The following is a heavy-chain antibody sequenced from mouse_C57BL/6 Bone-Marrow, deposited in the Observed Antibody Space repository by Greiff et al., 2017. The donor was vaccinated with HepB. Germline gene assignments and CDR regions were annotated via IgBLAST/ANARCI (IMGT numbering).Heavy chain of an antibody. CDR2: ISGGGGNT. D-gene: IGHD1-1*01. J-gene: IGHJ3*01. V-gene: IGHV5-9*01. Sequence: EVMLMESGGGLVKPGGSLKLSCAASGFTFSSYTMSWVRQTPEKRLEWVATISGGGGNTYYPDSVKGRFTISRDNAKNTLYLQMSSLRSEDTALYYCARRPIRYGSSPFAYWGQGTLVTVSA. CDR1: GFTFSSYT. CDR3: ARRPIRYGSSPFAY.